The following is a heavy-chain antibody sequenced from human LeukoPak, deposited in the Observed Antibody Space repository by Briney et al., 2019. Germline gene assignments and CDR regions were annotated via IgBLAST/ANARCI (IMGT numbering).Heavy chain of an antibody. CDR1: GFTFSTYR. D-gene: IGHD3-3*01. Sequence: GGSLRLSCAASGFTFSTYRMSWVRQAPGKGLEWVANIKQDGSEKHYVDSVKGRFTISRDNAKNSLYLQMNSLRADDTAVYYCAKCRITIFGLIDYWGQGTLVTVSS. CDR2: IKQDGSEK. V-gene: IGHV3-7*03. CDR3: AKCRITIFGLIDY. J-gene: IGHJ4*02.